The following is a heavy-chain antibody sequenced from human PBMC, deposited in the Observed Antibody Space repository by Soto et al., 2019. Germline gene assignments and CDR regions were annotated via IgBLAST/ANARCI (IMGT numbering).Heavy chain of an antibody. D-gene: IGHD3-10*01. J-gene: IGHJ6*02. Sequence: QVQLVESGGGVVQPGRSLRLSCAASGFTFSSYGMHWVRQAPGKGLEWVAVIWYDGSNKYYADSVKGRFTISRDNSKNTLFLQMNSLRAEDTAVYYCARSLPYYSGSGYGMDVWGQGTTVTVS. CDR2: IWYDGSNK. V-gene: IGHV3-33*01. CDR3: ARSLPYYSGSGYGMDV. CDR1: GFTFSSYG.